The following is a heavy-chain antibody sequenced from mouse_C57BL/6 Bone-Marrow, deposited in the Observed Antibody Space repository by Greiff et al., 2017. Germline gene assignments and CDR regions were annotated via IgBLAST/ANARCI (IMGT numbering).Heavy chain of an antibody. CDR2: INPSSGYT. D-gene: IGHD2-4*01. J-gene: IGHJ2*01. Sequence: VQLKESGAELVKPGASVKLSCKASGYTFTSYWMHWVKQRPGQGLEWIGYINPSSGYTKYNQKFKDKATLTADKSSSTAYMQLSSLTYEASAVYYGAKEDSDYGGDYYFDYWGQGTTLTVSS. CDR3: AKEDSDYGGDYYFDY. CDR1: GYTFTSYW. V-gene: IGHV1-7*01.